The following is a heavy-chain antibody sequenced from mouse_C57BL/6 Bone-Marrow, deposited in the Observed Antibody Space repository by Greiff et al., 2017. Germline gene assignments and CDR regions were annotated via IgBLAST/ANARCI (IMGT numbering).Heavy chain of an antibody. V-gene: IGHV1-53*01. CDR2: INPSNGGT. Sequence: QVQLQQPGTELVKPGASVKLSCKASGYTFTSYWMHWVKQRPGHGLEWIGNINPSNGGTNYNEKFKSKATLTVDKSSSTAYMQLSSLTSEDSSVYYCARFYGSSSYYFDYWGQGTTLTVSS. CDR1: GYTFTSYW. CDR3: ARFYGSSSYYFDY. D-gene: IGHD1-1*01. J-gene: IGHJ2*01.